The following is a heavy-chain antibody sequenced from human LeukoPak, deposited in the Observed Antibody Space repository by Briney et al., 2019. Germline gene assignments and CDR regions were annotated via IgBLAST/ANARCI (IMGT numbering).Heavy chain of an antibody. V-gene: IGHV4-4*02. Sequence: GSLRLSCAASGFTFSSRGMSWVRQAPGKGLEWIGEIFHSGSTNCNPSLKSRVTISVDKSKKQFSLKLSSVTAADTAVYYCARVLSGSNFDNWGQGTLVTVSS. D-gene: IGHD3-22*01. CDR1: GFTFSSRGM. CDR3: ARVLSGSNFDN. J-gene: IGHJ4*02. CDR2: IFHSGST.